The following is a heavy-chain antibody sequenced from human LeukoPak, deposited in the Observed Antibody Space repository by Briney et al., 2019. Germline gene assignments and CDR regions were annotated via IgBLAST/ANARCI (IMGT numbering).Heavy chain of an antibody. CDR1: GGSISSGDYY. CDR2: IYYSGST. Sequence: SETLSLTCTVSGGSISSGDYYWSWIRQPPGKGLEWIGYIYYSGSTYYNPSLKSRVTISVDTSKNQFSLKLSPVTAADTAVYYCARGDSMVRGVIPPYFDYWGQGTLVTVSS. D-gene: IGHD3-10*01. V-gene: IGHV4-30-4*01. J-gene: IGHJ4*02. CDR3: ARGDSMVRGVIPPYFDY.